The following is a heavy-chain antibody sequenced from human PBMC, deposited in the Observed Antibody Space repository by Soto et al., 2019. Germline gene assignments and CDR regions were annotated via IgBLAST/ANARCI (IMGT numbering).Heavy chain of an antibody. D-gene: IGHD3-3*01. J-gene: IGHJ6*03. CDR3: ARGPSDDLIWNYYYMDV. CDR1: GGYISGHY. Sequence: QVQLQESGPVLVKTSETLSLSCNVSGGYISGHYCRWVRQTPWNGLEWIGYIYYSGSTNYNPSLQSRVAISVDPSKNHFSLRLTSVTAADTAVYYCARGPSDDLIWNYYYMDVWGKGNTVTVS. CDR2: IYYSGST. V-gene: IGHV4-59*08.